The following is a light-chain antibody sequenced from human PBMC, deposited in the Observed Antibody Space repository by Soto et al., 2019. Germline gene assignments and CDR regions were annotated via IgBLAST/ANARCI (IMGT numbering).Light chain of an antibody. CDR2: DVS. V-gene: IGLV2-18*02. CDR3: SSFTSGSTYV. J-gene: IGLJ1*01. Sequence: QSALTQPPSVSGSPGQSVAISCTGTSSDVGGYNCVSWYQQPPGKAPKVMIYDVSNRPSGVPDRFSGSKSGNTASLTISGLQAEDEADYYCSSFTSGSTYVFGTGTKLTVL. CDR1: SSDVGGYNC.